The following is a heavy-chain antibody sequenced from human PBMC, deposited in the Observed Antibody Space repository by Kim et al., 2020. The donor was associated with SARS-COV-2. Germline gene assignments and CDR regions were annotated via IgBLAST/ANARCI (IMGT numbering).Heavy chain of an antibody. CDR1: GFTFSDYY. CDR2: ISISSSYT. CDR3: ASLPIWGKDY. Sequence: GGSLRLSCAASGFTFSDYYMSWIRQAPGKGLECVSFISISSSYTNYSYSVKGLFPISRDNSKISLYLQINSLRAEDPAVYYCASLPIWGKDYWGQGTLLT. D-gene: IGHD3-10*01. J-gene: IGHJ4*02. V-gene: IGHV3-11*06.